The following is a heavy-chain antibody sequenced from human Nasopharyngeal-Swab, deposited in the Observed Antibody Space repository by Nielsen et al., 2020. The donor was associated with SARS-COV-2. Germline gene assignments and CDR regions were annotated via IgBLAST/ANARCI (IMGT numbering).Heavy chain of an antibody. CDR3: ARSVGSYYGQGAFDI. CDR2: IRSKTYGGAP. V-gene: IGHV3-49*01. D-gene: IGHD1-26*01. Sequence: GESLKISCTTSGFTFDDYAMSWFRLASGKGLEWVGFIRSKTYGGAPEYAASVKGRFTISRDGAESIAYLQMYSLGTEDTGVYYCARSVGSYYGQGAFDIWGQGTMVTVSS. CDR1: GFTFDDYA. J-gene: IGHJ3*02.